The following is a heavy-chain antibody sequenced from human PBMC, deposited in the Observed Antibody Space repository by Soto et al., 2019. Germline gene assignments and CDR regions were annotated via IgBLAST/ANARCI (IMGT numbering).Heavy chain of an antibody. J-gene: IGHJ6*02. D-gene: IGHD3-3*01. CDR1: GFTFSNYA. CDR3: AKIVLFGVVMGLEEF. CDR2: ISGSGGRT. V-gene: IGHV3-23*01. Sequence: GGSLRLSCAASGFTFSNYAMSWVRQAPGKGLEWVSSISGSGGRTYYADSVKGRLTISRDNSENTLSLHMSSLRAEDTAIYYCAKIVLFGVVMGLEEFWGQATKVTVSS.